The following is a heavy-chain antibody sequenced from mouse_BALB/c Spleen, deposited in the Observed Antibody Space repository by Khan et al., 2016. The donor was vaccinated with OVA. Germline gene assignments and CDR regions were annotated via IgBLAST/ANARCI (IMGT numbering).Heavy chain of an antibody. CDR1: GYTFTSYY. Sequence: QVQLKESGAELVKPGASVRLSCKSSGYTFTSYYLYWVKQRPGQGLEWIGDINPNNAGTNFNEKFKSKATLTVDKSASTAYMQRRSLTSEDAAVDYCTRSGYGGFAYWGQGTLVTVAA. CDR2: INPNNAGT. D-gene: IGHD1-1*02. CDR3: TRSGYGGFAY. V-gene: IGHV1S81*02. J-gene: IGHJ3*01.